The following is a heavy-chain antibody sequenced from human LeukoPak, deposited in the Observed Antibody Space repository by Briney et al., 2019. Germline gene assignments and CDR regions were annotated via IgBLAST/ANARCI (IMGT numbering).Heavy chain of an antibody. J-gene: IGHJ4*02. D-gene: IGHD3-10*01. Sequence: SETLSLTCTVSGGSISSSSYYWGWIRQPPGKGLEWIGSIYYSGSTYYNPSLKSRVTTSVDTSKKQFSLKLSSVTAADTAVCYCARECYGSGSCFDYWGQGTLVTVSS. CDR3: ARECYGSGSCFDY. CDR1: GGSISSSSYY. CDR2: IYYSGST. V-gene: IGHV4-39*07.